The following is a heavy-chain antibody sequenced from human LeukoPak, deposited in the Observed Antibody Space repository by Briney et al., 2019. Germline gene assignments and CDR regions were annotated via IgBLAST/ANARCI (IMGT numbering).Heavy chain of an antibody. CDR3: ATGIPGPSYGFDY. V-gene: IGHV3-48*03. J-gene: IGHJ4*02. Sequence: PGGALRLSCATSGFTFSSYEMNWVRQAPGKGLEWVSYISSRGSAKYSADSVKGRFTIARDNAAKSLYLQMDSLRADDTAVYYCATGIPGPSYGFDYWGQGTLVTVSS. D-gene: IGHD5-18*01. CDR1: GFTFSSYE. CDR2: ISSRGSAK.